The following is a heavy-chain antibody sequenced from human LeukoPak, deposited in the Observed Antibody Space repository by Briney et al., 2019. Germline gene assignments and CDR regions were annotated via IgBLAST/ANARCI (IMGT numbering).Heavy chain of an antibody. CDR2: IIPILGIA. V-gene: IGHV1-69*04. Sequence: SVKVSCKAPGGTFSSYAISWVRQAPGQGLEWMGRIIPILGIANYALKFQGRVTITADKSTSTAYMELSSLRSEDTAVYYCARYGGQGIYYYDSSGQDAFDIWGQGTMVTVSS. J-gene: IGHJ3*02. CDR1: GGTFSSYA. CDR3: ARYGGQGIYYYDSSGQDAFDI. D-gene: IGHD3-22*01.